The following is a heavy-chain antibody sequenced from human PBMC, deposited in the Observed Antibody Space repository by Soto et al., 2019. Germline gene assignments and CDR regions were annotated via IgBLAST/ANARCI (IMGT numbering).Heavy chain of an antibody. Sequence: SETLSLTCTVSGGSISSYYWSWIRQPPGKGLEWIGYIYYSGITNYNPSLKSRVTISVDTSKNQFSLKLSSVTAADTAVYYCARYNGYSYGYNLDHWGQGTLVTVSS. J-gene: IGHJ4*02. CDR3: ARYNGYSYGYNLDH. D-gene: IGHD5-18*01. V-gene: IGHV4-59*01. CDR1: GGSISSYY. CDR2: IYYSGIT.